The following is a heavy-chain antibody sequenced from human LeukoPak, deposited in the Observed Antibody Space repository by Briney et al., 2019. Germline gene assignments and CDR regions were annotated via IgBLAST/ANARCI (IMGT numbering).Heavy chain of an antibody. CDR3: ANGGYYSLDS. CDR2: ISYDGSNK. V-gene: IGHV3-30*18. Sequence: GGSLRLSCTASGFTVSNNHMSWVRQAPGKGLEWVAVISYDGSNKYYADSVKGRFTISRDNSKRTLFLQTDSLRGEDTAVYYCANGGYYSLDSWGQGTLVTVSS. J-gene: IGHJ4*02. D-gene: IGHD2-15*01. CDR1: GFTVSNNH.